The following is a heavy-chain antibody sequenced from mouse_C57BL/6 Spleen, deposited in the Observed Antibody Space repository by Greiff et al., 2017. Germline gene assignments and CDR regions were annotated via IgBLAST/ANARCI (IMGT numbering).Heavy chain of an antibody. D-gene: IGHD1-1*01. CDR3: ARERGGSSPSWFAY. V-gene: IGHV5-4*01. CDR1: GFTFSSYA. CDR2: ISDGGSYT. Sequence: VQLKESGGGLVKPGGSLKLSCAASGFTFSSYAMSWVRQTPEKRLEWVATISDGGSYTYYPDNVKGRFTISRDNAKNNLYLQMSHLKSADTAMYYCARERGGSSPSWFAYWGQGTLVTVSA. J-gene: IGHJ3*01.